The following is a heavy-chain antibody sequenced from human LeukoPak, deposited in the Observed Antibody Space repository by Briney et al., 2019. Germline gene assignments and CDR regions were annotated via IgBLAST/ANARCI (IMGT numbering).Heavy chain of an antibody. CDR1: GFTFSNAW. D-gene: IGHD6-13*01. Sequence: GGSLRLSCAASGFTFSNAWMSWVRQAPGKGLEWVGRIKSKTDGGTTDYAAPVKGRFTISRDDSKNTLYLQMNSLKTEDTAVYYRTTDPEQQLVDNNWFDPWGQGTLVTVSS. CDR3: TTDPEQQLVDNNWFDP. J-gene: IGHJ5*02. CDR2: IKSKTDGGTT. V-gene: IGHV3-15*01.